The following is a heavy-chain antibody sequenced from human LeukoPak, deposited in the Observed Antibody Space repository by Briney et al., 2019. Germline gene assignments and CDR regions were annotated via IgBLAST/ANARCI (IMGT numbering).Heavy chain of an antibody. CDR1: GGSYSGYY. CDR3: ARRVGGLITIFGVVTSYYFDY. CDR2: INHSGST. J-gene: IGHJ4*02. V-gene: IGHV4-34*01. D-gene: IGHD3-3*01. Sequence: SETLSLXCAVYGGSYSGYYWSWIRLPPGKGLEWIGEINHSGSTNYNPSLKSRVTISVDTSKNQFSLKLSSVTAADTAVYYCARRVGGLITIFGVVTSYYFDYWGQGTLVTVSS.